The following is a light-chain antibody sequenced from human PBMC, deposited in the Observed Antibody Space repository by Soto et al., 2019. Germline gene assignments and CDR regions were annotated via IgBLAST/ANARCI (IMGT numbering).Light chain of an antibody. CDR3: QQSYRSPYT. CDR2: GAS. CDR1: QSINIY. V-gene: IGKV1-39*01. J-gene: IGKJ2*01. Sequence: IPMTQSPSSLSASVGDSVTVTCRASQSINIYLNWYQQKPGKAPTLLIYGASSLQSGVPSRFTGGGSRTDFTLTISSLQPEDFATYYWQQSYRSPYTFGQRTKLEIK.